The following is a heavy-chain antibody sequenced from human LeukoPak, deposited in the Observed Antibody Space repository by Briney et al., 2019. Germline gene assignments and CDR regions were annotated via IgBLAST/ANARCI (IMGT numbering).Heavy chain of an antibody. D-gene: IGHD3-10*01. J-gene: IGHJ5*02. CDR1: GFTFSSYW. CDR2: IKQDGSEK. V-gene: IGHV3-7*03. Sequence: GGSLRLSCAASGFTFSSYWMSWVRRAPGKGLEWVANIKQDGSEKYYVDSVKGRFTISRDNAKNSLYLQMNSLRAEDTAVYYCARDHVAGGSGSYYHSPWGQGTLVTVSS. CDR3: ARDHVAGGSGSYYHSP.